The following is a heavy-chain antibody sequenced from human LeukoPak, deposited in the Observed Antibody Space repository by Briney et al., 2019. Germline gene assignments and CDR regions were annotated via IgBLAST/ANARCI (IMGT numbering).Heavy chain of an antibody. D-gene: IGHD3-10*01. CDR1: GGSFSGYY. J-gene: IGHJ6*02. V-gene: IGHV4-34*01. CDR3: ARGRALYGSGSYYA. CDR2: INYSGST. Sequence: SETLSLTCAVYGGSFSGYYWSWIRQPPGKGLEWIGEINYSGSTNYNPSLKSRVTISVDTSKNQFSLKLSSVTAADTAVYYCARGRALYGSGSYYAWGQGTTVTVSS.